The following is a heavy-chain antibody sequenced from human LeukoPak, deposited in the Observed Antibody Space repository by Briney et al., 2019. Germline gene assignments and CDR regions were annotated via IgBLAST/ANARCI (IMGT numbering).Heavy chain of an antibody. Sequence: PGGSLRLSCAASGFTFSSYGMHWVRQAPGRGLEGVAVTWYDGSNKYYADSVKGRFTISRDNSKNTLYLQMNSLRAEGTAVYYCARDRGLYSGYDLSYFDYWGQGTLVTVSS. CDR1: GFTFSSYG. V-gene: IGHV3-33*01. D-gene: IGHD5-12*01. J-gene: IGHJ4*02. CDR3: ARDRGLYSGYDLSYFDY. CDR2: TWYDGSNK.